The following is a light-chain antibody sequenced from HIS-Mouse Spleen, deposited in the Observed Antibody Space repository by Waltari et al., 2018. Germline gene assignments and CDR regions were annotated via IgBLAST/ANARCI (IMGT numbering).Light chain of an antibody. J-gene: IGLJ2*01. CDR3: CSYAGSYTFV. V-gene: IGLV2-11*01. Sequence: QSALTQPRSVSGSPGQSVTISCTGTSSDVVGYNYVCWYQQHPGKAPKLMIYDVSKRPSGFPDRFSGSKSGNTASLTISGLQAEDEADYYCCSYAGSYTFVFGGGTKLTVL. CDR2: DVS. CDR1: SSDVVGYNY.